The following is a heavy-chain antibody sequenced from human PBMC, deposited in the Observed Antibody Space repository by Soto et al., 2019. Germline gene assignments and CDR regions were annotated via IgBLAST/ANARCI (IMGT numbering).Heavy chain of an antibody. D-gene: IGHD3-22*01. CDR2: IYYSGST. CDR1: GGSISSGDYY. CDR3: ARGRAYYDSKGAFDI. J-gene: IGHJ3*02. Sequence: QVQLQESGPGLVKPSQTLSLTCTVSGGSISSGDYYWSWIRQPPGKGLEWFGYIYYSGSTYYNPSLKSRVTISVDTSKNQFSLKRSSVTAADTAVYYCARGRAYYDSKGAFDIWGQGTMVTVSS. V-gene: IGHV4-30-4*01.